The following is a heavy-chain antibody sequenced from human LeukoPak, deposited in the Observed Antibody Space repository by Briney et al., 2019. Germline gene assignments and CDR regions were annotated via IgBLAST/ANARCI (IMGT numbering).Heavy chain of an antibody. CDR3: VKPKVPFGMKGFGGHVS. Sequence: AGGSLRFYCAASGFTISRFGMQWVGPGPGHGLEWVTFVRYDGSSKPYADHVKGRFTIYSDNPKNTLYLHMSSLKVDDTAVYYCVKPKVPFGMKGFGGHVSWGQKSRVIVSS. D-gene: IGHD3-10*01. CDR1: GFTISRFG. CDR2: VRYDGSSK. V-gene: IGHV3-30*02. J-gene: IGHJ4*02.